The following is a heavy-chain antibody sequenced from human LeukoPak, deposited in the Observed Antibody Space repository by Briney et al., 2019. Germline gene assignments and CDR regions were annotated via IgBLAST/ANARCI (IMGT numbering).Heavy chain of an antibody. J-gene: IGHJ6*02. CDR1: GGSISSGDYS. V-gene: IGHV4-30-4*01. D-gene: IGHD4/OR15-4a*01. Sequence: PSQTLSLTCTVSGGSISSGDYSWSWIRQPPGKGLEWIGYIYYSGSTYYNPSLKSRVTISVDTSKNQFSLKLSSVTAADTAVYYCASFLTTEGYYCYGMDVWGQGTTVTVSS. CDR2: IYYSGST. CDR3: ASFLTTEGYYCYGMDV.